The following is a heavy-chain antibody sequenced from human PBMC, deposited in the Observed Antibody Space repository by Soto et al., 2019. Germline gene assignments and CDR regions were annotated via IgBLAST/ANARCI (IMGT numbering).Heavy chain of an antibody. CDR2: IYPKEDRA. CDR1: GYIFKNYG. Sequence: QVQLVQSGAEVQKPGASVKVSCKTSGYIFKNYGISWVRQAPGQGLEWLGWIYPKEDRANIAQNFQGRVTLTTDTPTSTAYIELRSLRFDDSAVYFCARDIDYDIDYRGQGTLVTVSS. J-gene: IGHJ4*02. CDR3: ARDIDYDIDY. D-gene: IGHD4-17*01. V-gene: IGHV1-18*01.